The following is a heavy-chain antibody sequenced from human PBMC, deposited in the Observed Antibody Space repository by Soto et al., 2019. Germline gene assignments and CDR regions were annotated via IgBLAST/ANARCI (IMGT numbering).Heavy chain of an antibody. V-gene: IGHV1-3*01. D-gene: IGHD3-22*01. CDR3: ARGDYYDIHDY. CDR1: GYTFTSYA. J-gene: IGHJ4*02. Sequence: QVQLVQSGAEVKKPGASVKVSCKASGYTFTSYAIHWVRQAPGHRLEWMGWINAGNGNTKYSQKFQGRVTITRDTSASTAYMELSSLRSEDTAVYYCARGDYYDIHDYWGQGTLVTVSS. CDR2: INAGNGNT.